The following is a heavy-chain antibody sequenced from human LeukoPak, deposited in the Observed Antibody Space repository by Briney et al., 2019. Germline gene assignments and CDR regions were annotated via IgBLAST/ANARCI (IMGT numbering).Heavy chain of an antibody. D-gene: IGHD6-6*01. CDR3: ARVPRRFKQLVLFDY. V-gene: IGHV1-46*01. J-gene: IGHJ4*02. CDR2: INPSGGST. Sequence: ASVKVSCKASGYTFTGYYMHWVRQAPGQGLEWMGIINPSGGSTSYAQKFQGRVTMTRDMSTSTVYMELSSLRSEDTAVYYCARVPRRFKQLVLFDYWGQGTLVTVSS. CDR1: GYTFTGYY.